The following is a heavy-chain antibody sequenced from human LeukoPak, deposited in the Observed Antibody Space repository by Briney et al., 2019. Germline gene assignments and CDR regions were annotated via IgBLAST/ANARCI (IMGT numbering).Heavy chain of an antibody. Sequence: SETLSLSCTVSGGSISNYYWTWIRQPPGKGLEWIGYIYNSGSTNYNPSLKSRVTISVDTSENQFSLHLNSVTAADTAVYYCASHTTTNKRSAFAIWGQGTMVTVSS. V-gene: IGHV4-59*01. D-gene: IGHD2/OR15-2a*01. CDR3: ASHTTTNKRSAFAI. CDR2: IYNSGST. CDR1: GGSISNYY. J-gene: IGHJ3*02.